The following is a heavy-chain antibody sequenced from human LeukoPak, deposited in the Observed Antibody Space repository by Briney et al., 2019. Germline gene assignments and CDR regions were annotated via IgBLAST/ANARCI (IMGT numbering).Heavy chain of an antibody. CDR2: IIPIFGTA. V-gene: IGHV1-69*13. CDR1: GGTFSSYA. CDR3: ARQGSRCNGVCSFDY. Sequence: GASVKVSCKASGGTFSSYAISWVRQAPGQGLEGMGGIIPIFGTANYAQKFQGRVTITADESTSTAYMELSSLRSEDTAVYYCARQGSRCNGVCSFDYWGQGTLVTVSS. J-gene: IGHJ4*02. D-gene: IGHD2-8*01.